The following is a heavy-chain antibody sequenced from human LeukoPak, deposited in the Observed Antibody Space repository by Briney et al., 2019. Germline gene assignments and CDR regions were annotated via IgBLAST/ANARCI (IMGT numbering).Heavy chain of an antibody. CDR1: GGSISSHY. D-gene: IGHD6-13*01. J-gene: IGHJ6*02. CDR3: ARSLSTGPSAAGDAFYFYYGLDV. V-gene: IGHV4-59*11. Sequence: SETLSLTCNVSGGSISSHYWSWIRQPPGKGLEWIVYIYYRGSTNYNPSLTSRVTISVDASKNQFSLKLTSVTAADTAVYYCARSLSTGPSAAGDAFYFYYGLDVWGQGTTVTVSS. CDR2: IYYRGST.